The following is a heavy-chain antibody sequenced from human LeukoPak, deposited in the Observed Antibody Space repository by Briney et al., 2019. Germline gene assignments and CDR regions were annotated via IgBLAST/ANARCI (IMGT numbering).Heavy chain of an antibody. CDR2: IFTSGSA. D-gene: IGHD3-9*01. J-gene: IGHJ4*02. CDR1: GGSISSYY. CDR3: ARRDFYYYYMDV. Sequence: SETLSLTCSVSGGSISSYYWSWIRQPPGKALEWIGYIFTSGSAYYNPSLESRVTISLDTSKNQFSLELSYVTAADTAVYYCARRDFYYYYMDVWGQGTLVTVSS. V-gene: IGHV4-4*09.